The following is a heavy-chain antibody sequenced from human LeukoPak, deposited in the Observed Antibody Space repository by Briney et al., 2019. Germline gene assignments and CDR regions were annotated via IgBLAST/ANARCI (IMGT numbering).Heavy chain of an antibody. J-gene: IGHJ4*02. CDR1: GFTFSGSA. D-gene: IGHD3-10*01. CDR2: IRSKANSYAT. CDR3: ARDLPYYGSGSPGY. Sequence: PGGSLRLSCAASGFTFSGSAMHWVRQASGKGLEWVGRIRSKANSYATAYAASVKGRFTISRDNAKNSLYLQMNSLRAEDTAVYYCARDLPYYGSGSPGYWGQGTLVTVSS. V-gene: IGHV3-73*01.